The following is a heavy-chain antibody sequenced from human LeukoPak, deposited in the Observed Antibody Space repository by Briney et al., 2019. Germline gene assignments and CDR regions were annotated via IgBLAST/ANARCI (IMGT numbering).Heavy chain of an antibody. Sequence: SGGSLRLSCAASGFTISSYAMGWVRQAPGKGLEWVSGISDSGGSTYYADSVKGRFTISRDNSKNTLYLQMNSLRAEDTAVYYCAKATGGSDYQILSDYWGQGTLVTVSS. V-gene: IGHV3-23*01. CDR3: AKATGGSDYQILSDY. CDR1: GFTISSYA. J-gene: IGHJ4*02. CDR2: ISDSGGST. D-gene: IGHD3-22*01.